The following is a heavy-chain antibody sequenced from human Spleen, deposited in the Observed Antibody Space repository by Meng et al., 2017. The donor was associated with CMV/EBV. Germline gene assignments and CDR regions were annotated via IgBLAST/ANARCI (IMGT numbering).Heavy chain of an antibody. V-gene: IGHV3-23*01. CDR1: GFTFSSYS. J-gene: IGHJ4*02. CDR3: AKEGGYDFWSGYYKSGY. D-gene: IGHD3-3*01. Sequence: GGSLRLSCAASGFTFSSYSMNWVRQAPGKGLEWVSAISGSGGSTYYADSVKGRFTISRDNSKNTLYLQMNSLRAEDTAVYYCAKEGGYDFWSGYYKSGYWGQGTLVTVSS. CDR2: ISGSGGST.